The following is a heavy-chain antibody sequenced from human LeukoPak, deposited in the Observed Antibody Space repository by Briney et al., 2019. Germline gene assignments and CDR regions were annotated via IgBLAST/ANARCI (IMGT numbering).Heavy chain of an antibody. CDR1: GYTFTSYD. CDR3: ARDKGGSGKIQGPKFDP. CDR2: INPNSGGT. Sequence: GASVKVSCKASGYTFTSYDINWVRQATGQGLEWMGWINPNSGGTNYAQKFQGRVTMTRDTSISTAYMELSRLRSDDTAVYYCARDKGGSGKIQGPKFDPWGQGTLVTVSS. D-gene: IGHD3-10*01. J-gene: IGHJ5*02. V-gene: IGHV1-2*02.